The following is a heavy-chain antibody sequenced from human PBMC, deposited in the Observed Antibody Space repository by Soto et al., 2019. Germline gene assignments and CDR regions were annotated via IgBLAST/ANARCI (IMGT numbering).Heavy chain of an antibody. Sequence: PSETLALTCTVSGDFVSRHYWNWIRQPPGKGLEWIGYISYSGSTNYNPSLKSRVTISVDTSKNQFSLKLSSVTAADTAVYYCARVGEYYYDRIDYWGQGNLVTVSS. CDR3: ARVGEYYYDRIDY. D-gene: IGHD3-22*01. CDR2: ISYSGST. J-gene: IGHJ4*02. V-gene: IGHV4-59*02. CDR1: GDFVSRHY.